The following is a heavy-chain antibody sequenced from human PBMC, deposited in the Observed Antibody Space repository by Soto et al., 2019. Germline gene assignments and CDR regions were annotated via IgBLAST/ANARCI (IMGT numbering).Heavy chain of an antibody. CDR2: ISSSSSYT. D-gene: IGHD6-6*01. Sequence: QVQLVESGGGLVKPGGSLRLSCAASGFTFSDYYMSWIRQAPGKGLEWVSYISSSSSYTNYADSLKGRFTISRDNAKNSLYLQMNSLRAEDTAVYYCARDPRRLPRPLPNYYYYYGMDVWGQGTTVTVSS. V-gene: IGHV3-11*06. CDR1: GFTFSDYY. J-gene: IGHJ6*02. CDR3: ARDPRRLPRPLPNYYYYYGMDV.